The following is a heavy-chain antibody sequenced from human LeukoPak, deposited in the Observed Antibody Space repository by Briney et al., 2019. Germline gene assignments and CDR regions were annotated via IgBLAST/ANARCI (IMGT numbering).Heavy chain of an antibody. CDR3: ARLSGWFDY. CDR1: GFTVSSND. V-gene: IGHV3-53*01. J-gene: IGHJ4*02. CDR2: IYSGGTT. D-gene: IGHD6-19*01. Sequence: PGGSLRLSCAASGFTVSSNDLSWVRQAPGKGLEWVSLIYSGGTTYYAESVKGRFTISRDNSKNTLYLQMNSLRAEDTALYYCARLSGWFDYWGQGTLVTVSS.